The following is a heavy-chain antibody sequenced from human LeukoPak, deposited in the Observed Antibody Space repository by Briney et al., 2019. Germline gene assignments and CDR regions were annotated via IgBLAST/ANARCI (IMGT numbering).Heavy chain of an antibody. CDR2: INHSGIT. D-gene: IGHD1-1*01. J-gene: IGHJ4*02. Sequence: SETLSLTCAVYGGSFSGYYWTWIRQPPGKGLEWIGKINHSGITNYNPSLKSRVTISVDTSKNQFSLRLSSVTAADTAVYYCATWRTAKTGFDYWGQGTLVTVSS. CDR3: ATWRTAKTGFDY. V-gene: IGHV4-34*01. CDR1: GGSFSGYY.